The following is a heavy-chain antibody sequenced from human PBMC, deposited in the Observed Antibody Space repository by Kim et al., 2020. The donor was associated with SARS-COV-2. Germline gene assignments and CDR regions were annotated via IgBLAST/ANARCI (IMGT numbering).Heavy chain of an antibody. V-gene: IGHV4-39*01. J-gene: IGHJ5*02. D-gene: IGHD5-12*01. Sequence: SETLSLTCTVSGGSISSSSYYWGWIRQPPGKGLEWIGSIYYSGSTYYNPSLKSRVTISVDTSKNQFSLKLSSVTAADTAVYYCARRIVDIVATWSNWFDPWGQGTLVTVSS. CDR3: ARRIVDIVATWSNWFDP. CDR2: IYYSGST. CDR1: GGSISSSSYY.